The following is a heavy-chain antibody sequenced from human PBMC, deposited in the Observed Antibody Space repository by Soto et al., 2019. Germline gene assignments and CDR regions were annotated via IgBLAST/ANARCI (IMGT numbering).Heavy chain of an antibody. V-gene: IGHV4-59*01. D-gene: IGHD3-10*02. J-gene: IGHJ6*03. CDR1: GASISSYH. CDR3: AAAVACEVVFSFPYMDV. Sequence: QVQLQESGPGLVKPSETLSLTCTVSGASISSYHWSWIRQTPGKGLEWIGYIYYSGSANYNPSLKSRVTFSVDTSKNQVSLTLSPVAAADTGVYYGAAAVACEVVFSFPYMDVGGKGTAVTVCS. CDR2: IYYSGSA.